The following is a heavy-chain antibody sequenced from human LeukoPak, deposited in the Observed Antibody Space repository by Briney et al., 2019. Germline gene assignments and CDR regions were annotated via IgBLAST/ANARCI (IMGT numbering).Heavy chain of an antibody. D-gene: IGHD3-10*01. CDR3: ASFFSLRGITYFDY. CDR2: IYTSGST. J-gene: IGHJ4*02. V-gene: IGHV4-61*02. CDR1: GGSISSGSYY. Sequence: SETLSLTCTVSGGSISSGSYYWSWIRQPAGKGLERIGRIYTSGSTNYNPSLKSRVTISVDTSKNQFSLKLSSMTAADTAVYYCASFFSLRGITYFDYWGQGTLVTVSS.